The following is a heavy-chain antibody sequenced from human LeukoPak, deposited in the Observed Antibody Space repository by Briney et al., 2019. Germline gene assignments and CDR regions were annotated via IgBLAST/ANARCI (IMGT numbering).Heavy chain of an antibody. D-gene: IGHD6-13*01. CDR1: GYTFTGYY. V-gene: IGHV1-18*04. CDR3: ARSIAAAGSLSDY. Sequence: ASVKVSCKASGYTFTGYYMHWVRQAPGQGLEWMGWINGYNGNTNYAQKLQGRVSMTTDTSTNTAYMELRSLRSDDTAVYYCARSIAAAGSLSDYWGQGTLVTVSS. CDR2: INGYNGNT. J-gene: IGHJ4*02.